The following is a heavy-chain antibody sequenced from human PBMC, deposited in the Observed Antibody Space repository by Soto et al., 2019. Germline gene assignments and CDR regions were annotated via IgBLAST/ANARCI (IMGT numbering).Heavy chain of an antibody. CDR2: IGAASDT. CDR3: ASGVLGPGDYYYGMEV. CDR1: GFTFSNYD. V-gene: IGHV3-13*01. Sequence: GWSLRLSCAASGFTFSNYDMHLVRQAPGEGLEWVSGIGAASDTYYPVSVQGRFTVSRDNAKKSLYLQMNSLRAGDTAVYYCASGVLGPGDYYYGMEVWGKGTMVTVS. D-gene: IGHD3-3*01. J-gene: IGHJ6*04.